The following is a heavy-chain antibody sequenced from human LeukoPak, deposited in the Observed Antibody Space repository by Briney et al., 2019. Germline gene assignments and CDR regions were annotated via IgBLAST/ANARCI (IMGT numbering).Heavy chain of an antibody. Sequence: GGSLRLSCAASGFTFSSYAMSWVRQAPGKGLEWVSAISGSGGSTYYADSVKGRFTISRDNSKNTLYLQMNSLRAEDTAVYYCAKARGITIFGVVIVYFDYWGQGTLVTVSS. J-gene: IGHJ4*02. V-gene: IGHV3-23*01. CDR1: GFTFSSYA. D-gene: IGHD3-3*01. CDR2: ISGSGGST. CDR3: AKARGITIFGVVIVYFDY.